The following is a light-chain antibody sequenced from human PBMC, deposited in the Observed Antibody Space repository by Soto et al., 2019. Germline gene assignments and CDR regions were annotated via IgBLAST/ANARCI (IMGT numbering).Light chain of an antibody. CDR1: QGISSY. Sequence: DIQLTQSPSFLSASVGDRVTITCRASQGISSYLAWYQQKQGKAPSLLIYAASTLQYGVPSRFSGSGSGTEFTLTISSLQPDDFASYCCQHYGGMWTFGQGTKVEMK. V-gene: IGKV1-9*01. CDR2: AAS. J-gene: IGKJ1*01. CDR3: QHYGGMWT.